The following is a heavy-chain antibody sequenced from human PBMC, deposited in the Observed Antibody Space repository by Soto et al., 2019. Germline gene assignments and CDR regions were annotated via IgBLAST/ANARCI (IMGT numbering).Heavy chain of an antibody. Sequence: GGSLRLSCAVSGFTFSSYAMSWVRQAPGKWLEWVSLVSGSGYSVYYADSVKGRFTISRDNSKNILHLQMSSLKVEDTAVYYCATLRGNYYSISGNSALDYWGQGXLVTVYS. CDR1: GFTFSSYA. CDR3: ATLRGNYYSISGNSALDY. J-gene: IGHJ4*02. CDR2: VSGSGYSV. D-gene: IGHD3-10*01. V-gene: IGHV3-23*01.